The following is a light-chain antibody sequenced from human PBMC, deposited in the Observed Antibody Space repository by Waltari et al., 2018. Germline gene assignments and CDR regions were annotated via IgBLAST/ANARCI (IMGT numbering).Light chain of an antibody. CDR2: KAS. CDR1: QRVNIW. J-gene: IGKJ1*01. Sequence: DIQMTQSPSTLSASVGDRVTITCRASQRVNIWLAWYQQKPGKAPNLLIYKASTLQSGVPSRFSGSGSGTEFTLTINSLQPDDFATYYCQQYNDYSKTFGQGTKVEIK. CDR3: QQYNDYSKT. V-gene: IGKV1-5*03.